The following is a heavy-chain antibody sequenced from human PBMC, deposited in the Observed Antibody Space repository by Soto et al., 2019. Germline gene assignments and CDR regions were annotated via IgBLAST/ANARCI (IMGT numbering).Heavy chain of an antibody. CDR3: AKAHDISGYRDY. D-gene: IGHD3-22*01. Sequence: GGSLRLSCAASGFPFSIYAMSWVRQAPGKGLEWVSAISGSGGSTYYADSVKGRFTISRDNSKNTLYLQMNSLRAEDTAVYYCAKAHDISGYRDYSGQGTLVTVSS. J-gene: IGHJ4*02. CDR1: GFPFSIYA. V-gene: IGHV3-23*01. CDR2: ISGSGGST.